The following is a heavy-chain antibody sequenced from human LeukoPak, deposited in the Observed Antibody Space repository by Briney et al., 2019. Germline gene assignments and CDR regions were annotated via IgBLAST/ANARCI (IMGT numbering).Heavy chain of an antibody. CDR1: AFTLSSYG. D-gene: IGHD6-19*01. J-gene: IGHJ3*01. V-gene: IGHV3-30*18. Sequence: GRSLRLSCAASAFTLSSYGMHWVRQAPGKGLEWVAVISYDGSNKYYADSVKGRFTISRDNSKNTLYLQMNSLRAEDTAVYYCAKDPHPYSSGWGGAFGFWGRGTVVTVSS. CDR2: ISYDGSNK. CDR3: AKDPHPYSSGWGGAFGF.